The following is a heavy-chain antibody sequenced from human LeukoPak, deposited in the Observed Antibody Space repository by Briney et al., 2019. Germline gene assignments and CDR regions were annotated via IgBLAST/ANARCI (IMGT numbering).Heavy chain of an antibody. CDR3: AKDRREVYYDSSGYPSGAFDI. CDR2: ISWNSGSI. Sequence: GRSLRLSCAASGFTFDDYAMHWVRQAPGEGLEWVSGISWNSGSIGYADSVKGRFTISRDNAKNSLYLQMNSLRPEDTALYYCAKDRREVYYDSSGYPSGAFDIWGQGTMVTVSS. J-gene: IGHJ3*02. V-gene: IGHV3-9*01. D-gene: IGHD3-22*01. CDR1: GFTFDDYA.